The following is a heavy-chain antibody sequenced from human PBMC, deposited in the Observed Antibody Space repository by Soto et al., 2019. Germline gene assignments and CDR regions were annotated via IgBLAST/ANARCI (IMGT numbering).Heavy chain of an antibody. Sequence: QGQLAESGGGAVQPGRSLRLSCAASGFTFSSYAMQWVRQAPGKGLQWVAVISNDGNQKLYADSAKGRFTVSRDNSQDTLYLQMDSLRTEDTATYYCSRVPGYGGFGWSFDLWGRGTLVTVSS. D-gene: IGHD4-17*01. CDR3: SRVPGYGGFGWSFDL. J-gene: IGHJ2*01. CDR2: ISNDGNQK. V-gene: IGHV3-30-3*01. CDR1: GFTFSSYA.